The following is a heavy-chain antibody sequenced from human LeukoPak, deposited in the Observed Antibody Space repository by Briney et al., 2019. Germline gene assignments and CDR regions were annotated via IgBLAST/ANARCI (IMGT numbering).Heavy chain of an antibody. CDR1: GGSISSYY. CDR3: AREYCSGGSCAKKRYDAFDI. J-gene: IGHJ3*02. Sequence: PSETLSLTCTVSGGSISSYYWSWIRQPPGKGLEWIGYIYYSGSTNYYPSPKSRVTILVNTSKKQFSLKLSSMTAADTDVYYCAREYCSGGSCAKKRYDAFDIWGQGTMVTVSS. D-gene: IGHD2-15*01. V-gene: IGHV4-59*01. CDR2: IYYSGST.